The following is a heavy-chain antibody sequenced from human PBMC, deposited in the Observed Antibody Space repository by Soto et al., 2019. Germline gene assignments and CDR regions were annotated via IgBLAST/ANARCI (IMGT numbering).Heavy chain of an antibody. CDR2: IYYSGST. V-gene: IGHV4-39*01. CDR1: GGSISSSSYY. CDR3: ARTFLQFSDSGWFDP. D-gene: IGHD4-4*01. Sequence: SETLSLTCTVSGGSISSSSYYWGWIRQPPGKGLEWIGSIYYSGSTYYNPSLKSRVTISVDTSKNQFSLKLSSVTAADTAVYYCARTFLQFSDSGWFDPWGQGTLVTVSS. J-gene: IGHJ5*02.